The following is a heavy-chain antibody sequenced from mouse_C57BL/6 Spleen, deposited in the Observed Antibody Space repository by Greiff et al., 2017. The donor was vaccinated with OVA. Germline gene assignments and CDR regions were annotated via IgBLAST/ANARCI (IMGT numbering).Heavy chain of an antibody. CDR2: IDPSDSYT. CDR1: GYTFTSYW. V-gene: IGHV1-50*01. Sequence: QVQLQQPGAELVKPGASVKLSCKASGYTFTSYWLQWVKQRPGQGLEWIGEIDPSDSYTNYNQKFKGKATLTVDTSSSTAYMQLSSLTSEDSAVYYCARRAIYYYGSSLDYWGQGTTLTVSS. D-gene: IGHD1-1*01. J-gene: IGHJ2*01. CDR3: ARRAIYYYGSSLDY.